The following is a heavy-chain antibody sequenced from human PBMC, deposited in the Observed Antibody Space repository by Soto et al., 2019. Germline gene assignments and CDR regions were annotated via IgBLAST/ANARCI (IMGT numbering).Heavy chain of an antibody. Sequence: QVQLQESGPGLVKPSQTLSLTCTVSGGSISRGGYYWSWIRQHPGKGLEWIGYIYYSGSTYYNPSRKSRVTISVDTSKNQFSLKLSSVTAADTAVYYCARDLAGGTYGMDVWGQGTTVTVSS. CDR2: IYYSGST. V-gene: IGHV4-31*03. J-gene: IGHJ6*02. CDR3: ARDLAGGTYGMDV. D-gene: IGHD1-1*01. CDR1: GGSISRGGYY.